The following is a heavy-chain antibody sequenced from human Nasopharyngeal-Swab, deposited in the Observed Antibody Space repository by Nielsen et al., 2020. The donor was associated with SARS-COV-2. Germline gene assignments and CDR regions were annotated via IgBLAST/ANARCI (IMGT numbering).Heavy chain of an antibody. V-gene: IGHV3-48*04. D-gene: IGHD3-22*01. J-gene: IGHJ4*02. Sequence: GESLKISCAASGFTFSSYSMNWVRQAPGKGLEWVSYISSSSSTIYYADSVKGRFTIPRDNAKNSLYLQMNSLRAEDTAVYYCARGDYYDSSGYYTYWGQGTLVTVSS. CDR2: ISSSSSTI. CDR1: GFTFSSYS. CDR3: ARGDYYDSSGYYTY.